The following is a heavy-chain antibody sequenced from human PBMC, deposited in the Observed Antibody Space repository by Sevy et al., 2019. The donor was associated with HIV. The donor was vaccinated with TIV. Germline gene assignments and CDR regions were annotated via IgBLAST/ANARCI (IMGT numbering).Heavy chain of an antibody. CDR2: ISYDGSNK. V-gene: IGHV3-30-3*01. J-gene: IGHJ6*02. CDR3: AKRYSSGWYRSHYYYYYGMDV. CDR1: GFTFSSYA. Sequence: GGSLRLSCAASGFTFSSYAMRWVRQAPGKGLEWVAVISYDGSNKYYADSVKGRFTISRDNSKNTLYLQMNSLRAEDTAVYYCAKRYSSGWYRSHYYYYYGMDVWGQWTTVTVSS. D-gene: IGHD6-19*01.